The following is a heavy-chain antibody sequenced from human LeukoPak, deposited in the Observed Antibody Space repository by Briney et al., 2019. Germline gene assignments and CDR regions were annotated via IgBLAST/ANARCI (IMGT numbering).Heavy chain of an antibody. CDR2: ISGSGSTK. D-gene: IGHD3-10*01. CDR1: GSTFSDSY. CDR3: ARQYFYGSGKYPFFYYFALDV. V-gene: IGHV3-11*01. J-gene: IGHJ6*02. Sequence: GGSLRLSCATSGSTFSDSYMNWIRQAPGKGLEWMSYISGSGSTKYYADSVKGRFTISRGNAKNSLYLQMNGLTAEDPAVYYCARQYFYGSGKYPFFYYFALDVWGQGTTVSVSS.